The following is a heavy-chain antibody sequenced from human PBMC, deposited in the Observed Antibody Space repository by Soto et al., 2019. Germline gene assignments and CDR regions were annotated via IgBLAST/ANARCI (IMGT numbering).Heavy chain of an antibody. CDR2: IYYSGST. Sequence: SETLSLTCTVSGGSISSGGYYWSWIRQHPGKGLEWIGYIYYSGSTYYNPSLKSRVTISVDTSKNQFSLKLSSVTAADTAVYYCARAPDYYDSSGYNFDYWGQGTLVTVSS. CDR3: ARAPDYYDSSGYNFDY. CDR1: GGSISSGGYY. J-gene: IGHJ4*02. V-gene: IGHV4-31*03. D-gene: IGHD3-22*01.